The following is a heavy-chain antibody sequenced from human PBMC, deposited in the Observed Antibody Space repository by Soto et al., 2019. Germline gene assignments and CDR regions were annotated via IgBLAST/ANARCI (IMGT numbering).Heavy chain of an antibody. CDR3: ARVPNGYSSLGEFAY. CDR2: ISYDGSNK. J-gene: IGHJ4*02. V-gene: IGHV3-30-3*01. CDR1: GFTFSSYA. D-gene: IGHD6-13*01. Sequence: QVQLVESGGGVVQPGRSLRLSCAASGFTFSSYAMHWVRQAPGKGLEWVAVISYDGSNKYYADSVKGRFTISRDNSKNTLYLQMNSLRAEDTAVYYCARVPNGYSSLGEFAYWGQGTLVTVSS.